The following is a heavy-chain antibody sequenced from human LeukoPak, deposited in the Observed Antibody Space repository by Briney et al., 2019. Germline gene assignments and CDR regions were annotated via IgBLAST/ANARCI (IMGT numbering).Heavy chain of an antibody. CDR1: GFTVSNYY. CDR2: TYGGGAT. Sequence: GGSLRLSCAASGFTVSNYYMSWVRQTPGTGLVWVSLTYGGGATYYADSVKGRFTISRDISKNTLYLQMNSLRAEDTAVYYCAIGPNMHYLDYWGQGSLVTVFS. V-gene: IGHV3-66*02. CDR3: AIGPNMHYLDY. J-gene: IGHJ4*02.